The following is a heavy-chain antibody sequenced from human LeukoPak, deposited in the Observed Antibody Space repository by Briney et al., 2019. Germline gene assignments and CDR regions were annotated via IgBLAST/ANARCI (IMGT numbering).Heavy chain of an antibody. J-gene: IGHJ4*02. CDR2: INPNSGGT. D-gene: IGHD3-10*01. CDR3: ARDSSSGIGL. Sequence: ASVKVSCKASGYTLTGYYMHWVRQAPGQGLEWMGWINPNSGGTNYAQKFQGRVTITRDTSLNTAYLELSRLRSDDTAVYCCARDSSSGIGLWGQGTLVTVSS. V-gene: IGHV1-2*02. CDR1: GYTLTGYY.